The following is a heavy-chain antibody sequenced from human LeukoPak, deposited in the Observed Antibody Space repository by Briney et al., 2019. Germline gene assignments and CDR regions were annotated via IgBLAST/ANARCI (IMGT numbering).Heavy chain of an antibody. CDR1: GFTFSNAW. J-gene: IGHJ4*02. Sequence: GGSLRLSCAASGFTFSNAWMSWVRQAPGKGLEWVSVIYSGGSTYYADSVKGRFTISRDNSKNTLYLQMNSLRAEDTAVYYCARVIDYYDSSGYYPDYWGQGTLVTVSS. CDR3: ARVIDYYDSSGYYPDY. D-gene: IGHD3-22*01. V-gene: IGHV3-66*01. CDR2: IYSGGST.